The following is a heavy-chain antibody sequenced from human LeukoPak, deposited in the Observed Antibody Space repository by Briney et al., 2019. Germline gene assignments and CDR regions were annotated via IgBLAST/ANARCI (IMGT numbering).Heavy chain of an antibody. Sequence: SETLSLTCAVYGGSFSGYYWNWIRQPPGKGLEWIGEINHSGSTNYNPSLKSRVTISVDTSKNQFSLKLSSVTAADTAVYYCARTARSGSYPKRARDAFDIRGQGTMVTVSS. D-gene: IGHD3-10*01. J-gene: IGHJ3*02. V-gene: IGHV4-34*01. CDR3: ARTARSGSYPKRARDAFDI. CDR2: INHSGST. CDR1: GGSFSGYY.